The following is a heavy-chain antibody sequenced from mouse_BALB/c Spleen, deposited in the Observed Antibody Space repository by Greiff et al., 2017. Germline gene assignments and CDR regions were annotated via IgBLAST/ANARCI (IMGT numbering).Heavy chain of an antibody. CDR1: GFNIKDTY. J-gene: IGHJ2*01. V-gene: IGHV14-3*02. CDR3: ARSELYYFDY. Sequence: EVQVVESGAELVKPGASVKLSCTASGFNIKDTYMHWVKQRPEQGLEWIGRIDPANGNTKYDPKFQGKATITADTSSNTAYLQLSSLTSEDTAVYYCARSELYYFDYWGQGTTLTVSS. CDR2: IDPANGNT. D-gene: IGHD1-3*01.